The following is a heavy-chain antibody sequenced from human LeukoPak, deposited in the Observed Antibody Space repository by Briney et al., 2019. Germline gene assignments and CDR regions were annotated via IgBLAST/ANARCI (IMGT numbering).Heavy chain of an antibody. CDR1: GGTFSSYA. CDR3: ARDTLGYCSGGSCYYFDY. V-gene: IGHV1-69*13. J-gene: IGHJ4*02. Sequence: SVTVSCKASGGTFSSYAISWVRQAPGQGLEWMGGIIPIFGTANYAQKFQGRVTITADESTSTAYMELSSLRSEDTAVYYCARDTLGYCSGGSCYYFDYWGQGTLVTVSS. D-gene: IGHD2-15*01. CDR2: IIPIFGTA.